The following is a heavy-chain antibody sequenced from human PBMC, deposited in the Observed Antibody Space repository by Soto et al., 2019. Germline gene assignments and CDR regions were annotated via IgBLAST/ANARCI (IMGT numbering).Heavy chain of an antibody. CDR1: GFTFSSYA. V-gene: IGHV3-30*18. D-gene: IGHD5-18*01. CDR2: ISYDGSNK. J-gene: IGHJ4*02. Sequence: GGSLRLSCAASGFTFSSYAMSWVRQAPGKGLEWVAVISYDGSNKYYADSVKGRFTISRDNSKNTLYLQMNSLRAEDTAVYYCAKDSPLRGYSYGTFDYWGQGTLVTVSS. CDR3: AKDSPLRGYSYGTFDY.